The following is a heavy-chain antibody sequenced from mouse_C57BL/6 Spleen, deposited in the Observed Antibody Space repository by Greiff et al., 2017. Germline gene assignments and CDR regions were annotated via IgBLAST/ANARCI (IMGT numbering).Heavy chain of an antibody. D-gene: IGHD1-1*01. Sequence: EVQLVQSGPGLVKPSQSLSLTCSVTGYSITSGYYWNWIRQFPGNQLECMDFISYDGSNNYNPSLKNRTSITLDTSTNPSFLKLNAVTTEDTATEYCARDKGDYGSSLYWGQGTTLTVSS. J-gene: IGHJ2*01. CDR2: ISYDGSN. CDR1: GYSITSGYY. V-gene: IGHV3-6*01. CDR3: ARDKGDYGSSLY.